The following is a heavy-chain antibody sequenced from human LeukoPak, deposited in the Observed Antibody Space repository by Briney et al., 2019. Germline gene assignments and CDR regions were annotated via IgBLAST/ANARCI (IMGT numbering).Heavy chain of an antibody. CDR3: ARGDRYFDWLYLDY. V-gene: IGHV4-59*01. J-gene: IGHJ4*02. Sequence: PSETLSLTCTVSGGSISSYYWSWIRQPPGKGLEWIGYIYYSGSTNYNPSLKSRVTISVDTSKNQFSLKLSSVTAADTAVYYCARGDRYFDWLYLDYWGQGTLVTVSS. D-gene: IGHD3-9*01. CDR1: GGSISSYY. CDR2: IYYSGST.